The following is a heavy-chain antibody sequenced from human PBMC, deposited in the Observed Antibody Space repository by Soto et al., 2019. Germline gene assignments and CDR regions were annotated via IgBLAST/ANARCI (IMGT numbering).Heavy chain of an antibody. CDR2: ISYDGSNK. D-gene: IGHD3-9*01. CDR1: GFTFSSYG. Sequence: PGGSLRLSCAASGFTFSSYGMHWVRQAPGKGLEWVAVISYDGSNKYYADSVKGRFTISRDNSKNTLYLQMNSLRAEDTAVYYCAKDGSVDILTGYHVQEPIYYFDYWGQGTLVTVSS. J-gene: IGHJ4*02. CDR3: AKDGSVDILTGYHVQEPIYYFDY. V-gene: IGHV3-30*18.